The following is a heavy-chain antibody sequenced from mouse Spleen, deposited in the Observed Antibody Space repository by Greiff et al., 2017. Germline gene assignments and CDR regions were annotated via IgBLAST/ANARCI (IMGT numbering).Heavy chain of an antibody. J-gene: IGHJ1*01. V-gene: IGHV2-2*01. CDR1: GFSLTSYG. Sequence: QVQLQQSGPGLVQPSQSLSITCTVSGFSLTSYGVHWVRQSPGKGLEWLGVIWSGGSTDYNAAFISRLSISKDNSKSQVFFKMNSLQADDTAIYYCARGGGTPGRGYFDVWGAGTTVTVSS. CDR3: ARGGGTPGRGYFDV. CDR2: IWSGGST.